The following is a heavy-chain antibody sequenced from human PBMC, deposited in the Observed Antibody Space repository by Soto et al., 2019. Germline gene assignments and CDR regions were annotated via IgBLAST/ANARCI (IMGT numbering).Heavy chain of an antibody. CDR3: ARVPAYENCEE. CDR1: GCSLSSCGYS. V-gene: IGHV4-30-2*01. D-gene: IGHD5-12*01. Sequence: TLSLTFAVSGCSLSSCGYSWSWIRHPPGKGLEWIGYMYHSGSTYYNPSLKSRVTISVDMSKNQFSLNLRSVTAAETAVYYCARVPAYENCEEWGQGTLVIVSS. J-gene: IGHJ4*02. CDR2: MYHSGST.